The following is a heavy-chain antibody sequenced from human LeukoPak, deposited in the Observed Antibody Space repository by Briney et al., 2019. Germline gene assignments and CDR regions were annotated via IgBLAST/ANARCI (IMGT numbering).Heavy chain of an antibody. CDR2: INHSGST. D-gene: IGHD2-2*01. Sequence: SETLSLTCAVYGGSFSGYYWSWIRQPPGKGLEWIGEINHSGSTNYNPSLKSRVTISVDTSKNQFSLKLSSVTAADTAVYSCARVDIVVAPAALPGYYGMDVWGQGTTVTVSS. J-gene: IGHJ6*02. V-gene: IGHV4-34*01. CDR3: ARVDIVVAPAALPGYYGMDV. CDR1: GGSFSGYY.